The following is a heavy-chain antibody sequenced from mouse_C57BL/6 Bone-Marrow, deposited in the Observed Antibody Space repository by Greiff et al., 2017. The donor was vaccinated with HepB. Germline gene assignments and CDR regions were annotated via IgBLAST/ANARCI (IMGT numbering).Heavy chain of an antibody. J-gene: IGHJ4*01. CDR1: GFTFSDYG. Sequence: EVKVIESGGGLVKPGGSLKLSCAASGFTFSDYGMHWVRQAPEKGLEWVAYISSGSSTIYYADTVKGRFTISRDNAKNTLFLQMTSLRSEDTAMYYCANDYPSMDYWGQGTSVTVSS. CDR2: ISSGSSTI. V-gene: IGHV5-17*01. D-gene: IGHD5-5*01. CDR3: ANDYPSMDY.